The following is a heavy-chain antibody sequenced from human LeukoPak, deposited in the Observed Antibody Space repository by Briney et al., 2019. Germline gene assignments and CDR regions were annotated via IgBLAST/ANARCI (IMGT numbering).Heavy chain of an antibody. Sequence: SETLSLTCTVSDSSITSTYYWAWLRQPPGKGLEWIATVFRLQTVRTFNVPSLESRVTMSLDPSQSQFSLNLTSVTAADTALYFCARVLHAPYLIDSWGQGTLVTVSS. CDR2: VFRLQTVRT. D-gene: IGHD2-8*01. CDR3: ARVLHAPYLIDS. CDR1: DSSITSTYY. J-gene: IGHJ4*02. V-gene: IGHV4-38-2*02.